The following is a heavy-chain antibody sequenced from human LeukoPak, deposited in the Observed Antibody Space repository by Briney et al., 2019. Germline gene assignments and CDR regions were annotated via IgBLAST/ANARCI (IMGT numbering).Heavy chain of an antibody. CDR3: AKEIDTSGYSPFDY. CDR1: GFTFSSYG. Sequence: GRSLRLSCAASGFTFSSYGMHWVRQAPGKGLEWVAVIWYDGSNKYYADSVKGRFTISRDNSKNTLYLQMNSLRAEDTAVYYCAKEIDTSGYSPFDYWGQGTLVTVSS. V-gene: IGHV3-33*06. D-gene: IGHD3-22*01. J-gene: IGHJ4*02. CDR2: IWYDGSNK.